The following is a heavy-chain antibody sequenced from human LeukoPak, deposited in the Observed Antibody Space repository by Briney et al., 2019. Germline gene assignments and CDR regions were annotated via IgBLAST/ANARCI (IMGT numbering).Heavy chain of an antibody. CDR3: AREGIDYGDYPFDY. CDR1: GYTFTGYY. J-gene: IGHJ4*02. V-gene: IGHV1-2*02. CDR2: INPNSGGT. D-gene: IGHD4-17*01. Sequence: GASVKVSCKASGYTFTGYYMHWVRQAPGQGLEWMGWINPNSGGTNYAQKFQGRVTMTRDTTISTAYMELSRLRSDDTAVYYCAREGIDYGDYPFDYWGQGTLVTVSS.